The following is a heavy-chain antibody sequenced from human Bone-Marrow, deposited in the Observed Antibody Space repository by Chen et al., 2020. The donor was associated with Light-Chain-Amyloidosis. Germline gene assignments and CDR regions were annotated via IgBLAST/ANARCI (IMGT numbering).Heavy chain of an antibody. Sequence: QVQLQQSGPGLVKPSQTLSLTCAISGDSVSGNSGAWNWIRQSPSTGLEWLGRTYYNSKWYIEYALSVKSRITTTPDTSKNQFSLQLNSVTPEDTAVYYGVRGWVEYGMDVWGQRTTVIVSS. CDR1: GDSVSGNSGA. J-gene: IGHJ6*02. CDR3: VRGWVEYGMDV. D-gene: IGHD6-13*01. CDR2: TYYNSKWYI. V-gene: IGHV6-1*01.